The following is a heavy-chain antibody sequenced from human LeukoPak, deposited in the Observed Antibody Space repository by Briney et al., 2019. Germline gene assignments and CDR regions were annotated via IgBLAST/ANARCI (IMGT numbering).Heavy chain of an antibody. Sequence: GESLKISCKVSGDSFISYWIGWVRQMPGKGLEWMGRIYPGDSDTIYRPSFQGQVTISVDKSISTAYLQWSSLKASDTATYYCARHRDIAALYYTDVWGKGITVTVSS. D-gene: IGHD6-25*01. CDR1: GDSFISYW. CDR2: IYPGDSDT. V-gene: IGHV5-51*01. CDR3: ARHRDIAALYYTDV. J-gene: IGHJ6*03.